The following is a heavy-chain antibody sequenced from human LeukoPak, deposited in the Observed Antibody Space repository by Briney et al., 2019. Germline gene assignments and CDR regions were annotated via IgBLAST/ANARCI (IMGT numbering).Heavy chain of an antibody. CDR3: ARDYRLSIFGLVSSKNAFDI. D-gene: IGHD3/OR15-3a*01. Sequence: GGSLRLSCAASGFTFSDYYMSWIRQAPGKGLEWVSYIGGSGATIYYADSVKGRFTISRDNAKNSLYLQMNSLRAEDTAAYYCARDYRLSIFGLVSSKNAFDIWGQGTMVTVSS. CDR2: IGGSGATI. V-gene: IGHV3-11*04. J-gene: IGHJ3*02. CDR1: GFTFSDYY.